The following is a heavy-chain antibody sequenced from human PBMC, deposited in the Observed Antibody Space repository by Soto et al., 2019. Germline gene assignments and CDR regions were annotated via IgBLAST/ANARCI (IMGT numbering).Heavy chain of an antibody. J-gene: IGHJ4*02. CDR3: ARGVATIDY. CDR2: IYYSGST. CDR1: GGSISSYY. Sequence: PSETLSLTCTVSGGSISSYYWIWIRQPPGKGLEWIGYIYYSGSTNYNPSLKSRVTISVDTSKSQFSLKLSSVTAADTAVYYCARGVATIDYWGQGTLVTVSS. V-gene: IGHV4-59*01. D-gene: IGHD5-12*01.